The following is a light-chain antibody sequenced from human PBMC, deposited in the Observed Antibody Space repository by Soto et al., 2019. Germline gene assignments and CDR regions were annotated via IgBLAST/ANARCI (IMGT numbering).Light chain of an antibody. CDR3: TSYTSTTTLVL. V-gene: IGLV2-14*01. CDR1: SHDIGYYNY. J-gene: IGLJ2*01. Sequence: QSALTQPASVSGSPGQSITISCTGSSHDIGYYNYVSWYQQHPGSAPNLIIYEVSNRPSGVSDRFSGSKSGNTASLTISGLQPEDGADYYCTSYTSTTTLVLFGGGTKVTVL. CDR2: EVS.